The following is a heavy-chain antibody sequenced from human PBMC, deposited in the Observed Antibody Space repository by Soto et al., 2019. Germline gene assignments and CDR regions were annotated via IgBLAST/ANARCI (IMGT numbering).Heavy chain of an antibody. V-gene: IGHV3-7*01. D-gene: IGHD5-18*01. CDR2: IKQDGSEK. CDR3: ARDPRGDTPYYYYGMDV. Sequence: GGSLRLSCAASGFTFSSFWMSWVRQAPGKGLEWVANIKQDGSEKYYVDSVKGRFTISRDNAKNSLYLRMNSLRAEDTAVYYCARDPRGDTPYYYYGMDVWGQGTTVTVSS. J-gene: IGHJ6*02. CDR1: GFTFSSFW.